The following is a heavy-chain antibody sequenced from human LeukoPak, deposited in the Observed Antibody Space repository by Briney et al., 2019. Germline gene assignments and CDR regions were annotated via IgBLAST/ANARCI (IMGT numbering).Heavy chain of an antibody. CDR2: IKQDGSEK. V-gene: IGHV3-7*01. J-gene: IGHJ4*02. CDR3: ARDSTLRFLELLAIDY. Sequence: GGSLRLSCAASGFTFSSYWMSWVRQAPGKGLEWVANIKQDGSEKYYVDSVKGRFTISRDNAKNSLYLQMNSLRAEDTAVYYFARDSTLRFLELLAIDYWGQGTLVTVSS. CDR1: GFTFSSYW. D-gene: IGHD3-3*01.